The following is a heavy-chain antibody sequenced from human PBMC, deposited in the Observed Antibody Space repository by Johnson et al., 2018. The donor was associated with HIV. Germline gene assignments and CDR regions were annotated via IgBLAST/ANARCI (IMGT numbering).Heavy chain of an antibody. D-gene: IGHD6-6*01. V-gene: IGHV3-30*04. CDR1: GFTFGSYA. CDR3: ARCDSSSPLRAFDI. J-gene: IGHJ3*02. Sequence: QVQLVESGGGVVQPGRSLRLSCAASGFTFGSYAMHWVRQAPGKGLEWVALISFDGGTKYYADSVKGRFIISRDDSKDTLHLHMNSLRPEDTAVYYCARCDSSSPLRAFDIWGQGTMVTVSS. CDR2: ISFDGGTK.